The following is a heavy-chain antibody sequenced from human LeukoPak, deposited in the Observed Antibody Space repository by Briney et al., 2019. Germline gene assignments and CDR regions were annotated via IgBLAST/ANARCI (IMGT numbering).Heavy chain of an antibody. CDR2: ISYDGSKQ. CDR1: GFAFRVNG. CDR3: AKDRAWGLDY. J-gene: IGHJ4*02. D-gene: IGHD7-27*01. V-gene: IGHV3-30*18. Sequence: PGGSLRLSCAASGFAFRVNGMHWVRQVPGKGLDWVTFISYDGSKQYYADSVKGRFTISRDNSKNTLYLQMSSLTIEDTAIYYCAKDRAWGLDYWGQGTPVTVSS.